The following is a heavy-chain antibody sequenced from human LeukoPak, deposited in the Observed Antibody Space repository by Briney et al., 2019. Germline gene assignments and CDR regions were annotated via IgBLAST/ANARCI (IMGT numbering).Heavy chain of an antibody. CDR1: GFTFSSYS. CDR3: ARGVHGAQPGFDY. V-gene: IGHV3-21*01. J-gene: IGHJ4*02. D-gene: IGHD4-17*01. CDR2: ISSSSSYI. Sequence: GGSLRLSCVASGFTFSSYSMNWVRQAPGKGLEWVSSISSSSSYIYYADSVKGRFTISRDNAKNSLYLQMNSLRAEDTAVYYCARGVHGAQPGFDYWGQGTLVTVSS.